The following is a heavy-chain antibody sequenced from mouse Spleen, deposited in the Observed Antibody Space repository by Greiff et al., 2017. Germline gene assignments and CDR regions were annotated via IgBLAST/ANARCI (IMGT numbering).Heavy chain of an antibody. CDR2: IWGGGST. Sequence: VKLVESGPGLVAPSQSLSITCTVSGFSLTSYGVDWVRPSPGKGLEWLGVIWGGGSTNYNSALKSRLSISKDNSKSQVFLKMNSLQTDDTAMYYCASGRDYDYDAWFAYWGQGTLVTVSA. CDR3: ASGRDYDYDAWFAY. D-gene: IGHD2-4*01. J-gene: IGHJ3*01. CDR1: GFSLTSYG. V-gene: IGHV2-6*01.